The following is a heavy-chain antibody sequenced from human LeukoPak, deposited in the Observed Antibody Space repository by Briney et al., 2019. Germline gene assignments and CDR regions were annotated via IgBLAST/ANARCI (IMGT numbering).Heavy chain of an antibody. CDR2: VSAGHHA. Sequence: QPGGSLRLSCTASGFTLGGHDMHWVRQTTGDGPEWVAAVSAGHHAFYAGSVKGRFTVSREDAKNSLYLQMNSLRAGDTAVYYCVREARGYHYTYFDYWGQGSLVTVSS. CDR1: GFTLGGHD. CDR3: VREARGYHYTYFDY. D-gene: IGHD5-18*01. V-gene: IGHV3-13*01. J-gene: IGHJ4*02.